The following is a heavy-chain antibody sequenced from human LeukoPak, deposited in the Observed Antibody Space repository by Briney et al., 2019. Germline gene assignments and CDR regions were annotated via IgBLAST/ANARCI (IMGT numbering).Heavy chain of an antibody. CDR3: ARTGIDYVWGSYRAQYDY. J-gene: IGHJ4*02. CDR1: GFTFSSYA. V-gene: IGHV3-23*01. CDR2: ISGSGGST. D-gene: IGHD3-16*02. Sequence: PGGSLRLSCAASGFTFSSYAMSWVRQAPGKGLEWVSAISGSGGSTYYADSVKGRFTISRDNSKNTLYLQMNSLRVEDTAVYYCARTGIDYVWGSYRAQYDYWGQGTLVTVSS.